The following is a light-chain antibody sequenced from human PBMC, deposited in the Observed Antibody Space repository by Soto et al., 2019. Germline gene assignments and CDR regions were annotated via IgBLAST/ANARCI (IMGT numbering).Light chain of an antibody. Sequence: EIVLTQSPGTLSLSPGERATLSCRASQSVSRNLAWSQQKPGQAPRLLIYGASTRATGIPARFSVSGSGTGFTLTINSLQPDDFATYYCQHYNRYSATFGQGTKVDIK. CDR2: GAS. CDR1: QSVSRN. J-gene: IGKJ1*01. CDR3: QHYNRYSAT. V-gene: IGKV3-15*01.